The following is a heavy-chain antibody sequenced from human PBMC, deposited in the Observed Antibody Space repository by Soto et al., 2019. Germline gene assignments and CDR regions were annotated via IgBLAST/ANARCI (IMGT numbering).Heavy chain of an antibody. V-gene: IGHV3-11*01. CDR1: GFTFSDYY. CDR2: ISSSGSTI. D-gene: IGHD3-10*01. CDR3: ARDASGHSGYYYGSGSSNFDY. Sequence: GGSLRLSCAASGFTFSDYYMSWIRQAPGKGLEWVSYISSSGSTIYYADSVKGRFTISRDNAKNSLYLQMNSLRAEDTAVYYCARDASGHSGYYYGSGSSNFDYWGQGTLVTVSS. J-gene: IGHJ4*02.